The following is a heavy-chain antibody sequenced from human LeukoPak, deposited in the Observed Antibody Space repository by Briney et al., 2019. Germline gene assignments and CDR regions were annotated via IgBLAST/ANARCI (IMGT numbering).Heavy chain of an antibody. CDR3: LTGFREYGSSTYSAFDI. Sequence: GRSLRLSRAVSGFTLRSYAMSWVPQAPREGVQWVSTNTGTTHYPDSVRRRVTISRDQSKNILYLQMYSLRSEPTGIQYCLTGFREYGSSTYSAFDIWGQGTMVTVSS. CDR1: GFTLRSYA. D-gene: IGHD6-13*01. CDR2: NTGTT. J-gene: IGHJ3*02. V-gene: IGHV3-23*01.